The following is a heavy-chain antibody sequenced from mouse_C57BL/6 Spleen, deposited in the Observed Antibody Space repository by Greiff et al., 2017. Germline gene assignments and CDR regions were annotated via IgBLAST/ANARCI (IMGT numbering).Heavy chain of an antibody. D-gene: IGHD1-1*01. J-gene: IGHJ4*01. CDR2: IHPNSGST. CDR3: ARSEFYYYGSRDAMDY. V-gene: IGHV1-64*01. Sequence: QVQLQQSGAELVKPGASVKLSCKASGYTFTSYWMHWVKQRPGQGLEWIGMIHPNSGSTNYNEKFKSKATLTVDKSSSTAYMQLSSLTSEDSAVYYCARSEFYYYGSRDAMDYWGQGTSVTVSS. CDR1: GYTFTSYW.